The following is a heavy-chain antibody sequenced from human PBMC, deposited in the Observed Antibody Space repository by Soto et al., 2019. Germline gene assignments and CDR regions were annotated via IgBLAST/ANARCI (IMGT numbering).Heavy chain of an antibody. CDR3: ARHLRKTDYYYYYGMDV. J-gene: IGHJ6*02. CDR1: GGSISSYY. Sequence: PSETLCLTCTVSGGSISSYYWSWIRQPPGKGLEWIGYIYYSGSTNYNPSLKSRVTISVDTSKNQFSLKLSSVTAADTAVYYCARHLRKTDYYYYYGMDVWGQGTTVTVSS. CDR2: IYYSGST. D-gene: IGHD5-12*01. V-gene: IGHV4-59*08.